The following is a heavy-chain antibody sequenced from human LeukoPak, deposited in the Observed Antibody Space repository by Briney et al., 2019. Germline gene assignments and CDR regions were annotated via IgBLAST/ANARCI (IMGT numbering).Heavy chain of an antibody. V-gene: IGHV5-51*01. D-gene: IGHD3-16*01. CDR1: GYSFTSYW. CDR2: IYPGDSDT. J-gene: IGHJ4*02. CDR3: VWGSSLGFDY. Sequence: GASLKISCKGSGYSFTSYWIGWVRPLPGKGLEWMGIIYPGDSDTRYSPSFQGQVTISADKSISTAYLQWSSLKASDTATYYCVWGSSLGFDYWGQGTLVTVSS.